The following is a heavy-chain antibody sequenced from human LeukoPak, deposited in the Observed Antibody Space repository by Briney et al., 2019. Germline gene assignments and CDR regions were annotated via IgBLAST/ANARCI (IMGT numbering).Heavy chain of an antibody. Sequence: PGGSLRLSCAASGFTFSSYWMSWVRQAPGKGLEWAANIKQDGSEKYYVDSVKGRFTISRDNAKNSLYLQMNSLRAEDTAVYYCARVTKYGSGGYFYYYMDVWGKGTTVTVSS. D-gene: IGHD3-10*01. CDR1: GFTFSSYW. CDR3: ARVTKYGSGGYFYYYMDV. V-gene: IGHV3-7*01. J-gene: IGHJ6*03. CDR2: IKQDGSEK.